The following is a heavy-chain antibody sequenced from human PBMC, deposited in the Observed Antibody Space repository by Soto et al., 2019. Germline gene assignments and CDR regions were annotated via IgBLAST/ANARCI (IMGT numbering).Heavy chain of an antibody. CDR2: IYYSGST. CDR1: GGSISSGDYY. D-gene: IGHD5-18*01. Sequence: QVQLQESGPGLVKPSQTLSLTCTVSGGSISSGDYYWSWIRQPPGKGLEWIGYIYYSGSTYYNPSLKSRVTIAVDTSKNQFSLKLSSVTAADTAVYYCARGVGGYSYGSYFDYWGQGTLVTVSS. J-gene: IGHJ4*02. CDR3: ARGVGGYSYGSYFDY. V-gene: IGHV4-30-4*01.